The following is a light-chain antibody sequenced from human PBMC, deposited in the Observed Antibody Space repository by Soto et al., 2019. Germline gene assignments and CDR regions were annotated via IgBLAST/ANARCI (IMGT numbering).Light chain of an antibody. CDR2: KAS. J-gene: IGKJ1*01. V-gene: IGKV1-5*03. CDR3: QQYNTYSRT. CDR1: QSVNIW. Sequence: DIQMTQSPSTLSASVGDRVTITCRASQSVNIWLAWYQQKPGKAPKLLIYKASSLESGVPSRFSGSGSGIEFTLTISSLQPDDFATYYCQQYNTYSRTFGQGTKVEIK.